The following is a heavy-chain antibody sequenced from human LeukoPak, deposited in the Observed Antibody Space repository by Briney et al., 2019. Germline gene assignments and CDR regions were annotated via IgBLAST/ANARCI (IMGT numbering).Heavy chain of an antibody. J-gene: IGHJ6*03. CDR3: ARVARKERGYSSGWYLYYYYYMDV. D-gene: IGHD6-19*01. V-gene: IGHV1-18*01. CDR1: GYTSTSYA. CDR2: ISAYNGNT. Sequence: ASVKVSCKASGYTSTSYAISWVRQAPGQGLEWMGWISAYNGNTNYAQKLQGRVTMTTDTSTSTAYMELRSLRSDDTAVYYCARVARKERGYSSGWYLYYYYYMDVWGKGTTVTVSS.